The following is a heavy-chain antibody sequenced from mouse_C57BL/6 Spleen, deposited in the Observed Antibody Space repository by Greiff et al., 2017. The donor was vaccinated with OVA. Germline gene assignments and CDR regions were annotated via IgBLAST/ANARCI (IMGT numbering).Heavy chain of an antibody. Sequence: VQLQQSGPALVKPGASVKISCKASGYAFSSSWMNWVKQRPGTGLEWIGRIHPGDGDTNYNGKFTGKATLTAYKSSSTAYMQLISLTSEDSAVYLCARHCYGKAMDCWGQGTSVTVSS. D-gene: IGHD2-1*01. CDR2: IHPGDGDT. CDR1: GYAFSSSW. V-gene: IGHV1-82*01. CDR3: ARHCYGKAMDC. J-gene: IGHJ4*01.